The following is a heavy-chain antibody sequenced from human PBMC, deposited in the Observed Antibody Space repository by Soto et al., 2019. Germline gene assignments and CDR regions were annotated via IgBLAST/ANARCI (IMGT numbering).Heavy chain of an antibody. J-gene: IGHJ4*02. CDR1: GFTFSSYG. V-gene: IGHV3-30*18. D-gene: IGHD6-19*01. CDR2: ISYDGSNK. CDR3: AKSMQQWLDGIDY. Sequence: QVQLVESGGGVVQPGRSLRLSCAASGFTFSSYGMHWVRQAPGKGLEWVAVISYDGSNKYYADSVKGRFTISRDNSKNTLYLQMNSLRAEDTAVYYCAKSMQQWLDGIDYWGQGTLVTVSS.